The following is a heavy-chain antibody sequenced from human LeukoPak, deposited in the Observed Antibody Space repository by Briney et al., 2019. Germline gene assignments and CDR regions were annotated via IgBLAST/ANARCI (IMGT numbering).Heavy chain of an antibody. CDR1: GFTFGDYA. CDR3: TRDTSLHDAFDI. V-gene: IGHV3-49*04. J-gene: IGHJ3*02. Sequence: GGSLRLSCTASGFTFGDYAMSWVRQAPGEGLEWVGFIRSKAYGGTAEYAASVKGRFTISRDDSKSIAYLQMNSLKTEDTAVYYCTRDTSLHDAFDIWGLGTMVTVSS. CDR2: IRSKAYGGTA.